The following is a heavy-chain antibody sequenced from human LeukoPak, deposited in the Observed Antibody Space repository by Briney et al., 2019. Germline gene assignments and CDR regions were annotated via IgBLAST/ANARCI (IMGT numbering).Heavy chain of an antibody. CDR1: GFSFRNYG. CDR3: AREYSSSQSGAFDY. V-gene: IGHV3-30*02. J-gene: IGHJ4*02. CDR2: IRSDSSYK. D-gene: IGHD6-13*01. Sequence: GGSLRLSCVASGFSFRNYGMHWVRQAPGKGLEWVTFIRSDSSYKYYADSVKGRFTTSRDNSKSTLDLQMNSLRPEDTALYYCAREYSSSQSGAFDYWGQGTLVTVSS.